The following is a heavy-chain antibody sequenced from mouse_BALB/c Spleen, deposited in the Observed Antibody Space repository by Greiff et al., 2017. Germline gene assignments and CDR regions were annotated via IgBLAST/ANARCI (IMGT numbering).Heavy chain of an antibody. CDR3: ARQRGDYDGYYFDY. J-gene: IGHJ2*01. Sequence: EVQGVESGGGLVKLGGSLKLSCAASGFTFSSYYMSWVRQTPEKRLELVAAINSNGGSTYYPDTVKGRFTISRDNAKNTLYLQMSSLKSEDTALYYCARQRGDYDGYYFDYWGQGTTLTVSS. CDR2: INSNGGST. CDR1: GFTFSSYY. D-gene: IGHD2-4*01. V-gene: IGHV5-6-2*01.